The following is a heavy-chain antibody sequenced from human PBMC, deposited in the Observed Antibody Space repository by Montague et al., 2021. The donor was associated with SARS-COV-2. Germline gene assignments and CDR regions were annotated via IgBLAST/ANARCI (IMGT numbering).Heavy chain of an antibody. CDR1: GFTFSSYA. CDR3: ARDFSHSSGWYGGEAFDY. CDR2: ISYDGSNK. Sequence: SLRLSCAASGFTFSSYAMRWVRQAPGKGLEWVAVISYDGSNKYYADSVKGRFTISRDNSKNTLSLQMNSLRAEDTAVYYCARDFSHSSGWYGGEAFDYWGQGTLVTVSS. D-gene: IGHD6-19*01. J-gene: IGHJ4*02. V-gene: IGHV3-30-3*01.